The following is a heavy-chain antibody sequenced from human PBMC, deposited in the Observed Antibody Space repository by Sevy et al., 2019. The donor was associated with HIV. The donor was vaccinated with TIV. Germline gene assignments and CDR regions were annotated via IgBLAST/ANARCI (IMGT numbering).Heavy chain of an antibody. J-gene: IGHJ6*02. CDR3: ARDGGLGYCTGGSCNRYYYYYGLDV. CDR2: IKQDASAI. CDR1: GFTFSNYW. D-gene: IGHD2-15*01. V-gene: IGHV3-7*01. Sequence: GGSLRLSCAASGFTFSNYWMTWVRQAPGKGLEWVAYIKQDASAIYYEGSVNGRFIISRDNAENSLYLQMNSLRVEDTAVYYCARDGGLGYCTGGSCNRYYYYYGLDVWGQGTTVTVSS.